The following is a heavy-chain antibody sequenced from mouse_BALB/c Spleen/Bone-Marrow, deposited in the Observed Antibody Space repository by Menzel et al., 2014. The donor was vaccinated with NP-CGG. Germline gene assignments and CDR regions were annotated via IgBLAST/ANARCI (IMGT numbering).Heavy chain of an antibody. CDR3: ARCLTGTSAMDY. CDR2: INPGSGGT. V-gene: IGHV1-54*01. Sequence: QAHVKQSGAELVRPGTSVKVSCKASGYAFTNYLIEWVKQRPGQGLEWIGVINPGSGGTNYNEKFKAKATLTADKSSSTAYMQLSSLTSDDSAVYFCARCLTGTSAMDYWGQGTSVTVSS. J-gene: IGHJ4*01. D-gene: IGHD4-1*01. CDR1: GYAFTNYL.